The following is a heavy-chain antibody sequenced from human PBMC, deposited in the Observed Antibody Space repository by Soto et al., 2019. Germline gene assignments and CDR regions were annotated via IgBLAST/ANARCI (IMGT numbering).Heavy chain of an antibody. J-gene: IGHJ4*02. Sequence: PXVSLKLSCAASGFAFSSYAMSWVRQAPGKGLEWVSAISGSGGSTYYADSVKGRFTISRDNSKNTLYLQMNSLRAEDTAVYYCAKDWGARNPFFDYWGQGTLVTVPQ. CDR2: ISGSGGST. V-gene: IGHV3-23*01. CDR1: GFAFSSYA. CDR3: AKDWGARNPFFDY. D-gene: IGHD1-26*01.